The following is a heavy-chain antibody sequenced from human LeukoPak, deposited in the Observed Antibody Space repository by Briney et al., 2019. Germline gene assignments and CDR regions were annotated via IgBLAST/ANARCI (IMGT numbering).Heavy chain of an antibody. CDR2: INWNGGST. Sequence: GGSLRLSCAASGFTFDDYGMSWVRQAPGKGLEWVSGINWNGGSTGYADSVKGRFTISRDNSKNILYLHIDNLRVEDTAVYYCARVGDHYHWYLDLWGRGARVTASS. CDR1: GFTFDDYG. V-gene: IGHV3-20*04. D-gene: IGHD3-10*01. J-gene: IGHJ2*01. CDR3: ARVGDHYHWYLDL.